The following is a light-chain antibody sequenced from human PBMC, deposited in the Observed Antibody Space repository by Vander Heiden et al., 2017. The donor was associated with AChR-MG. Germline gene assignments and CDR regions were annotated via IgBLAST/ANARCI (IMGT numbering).Light chain of an antibody. CDR2: EGS. J-gene: IGLJ2*01. CDR3: CSYAGSHVV. Sequence: QSALTQPAPESGSPGQSITISCTGTSSDVGSYNLVSWYQQRPGKAPKLMIYEGSKRPSGVSNRFSGSKSGNTASLTISGLQAEDEADYYCCSYAGSHVVFGGGTKLTVL. V-gene: IGLV2-23*01. CDR1: SSDVGSYNL.